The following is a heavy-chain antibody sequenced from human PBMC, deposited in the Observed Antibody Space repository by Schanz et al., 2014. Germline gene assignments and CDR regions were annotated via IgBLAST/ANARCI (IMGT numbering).Heavy chain of an antibody. CDR3: ATGPQIVVAFDY. D-gene: IGHD2-21*01. V-gene: IGHV1-24*01. J-gene: IGHJ4*02. CDR2: FDPKKGEA. CDR1: GYSFNEYS. Sequence: QVQLVQSGAEVKKPGASVKVSCKASGYSFNEYSMHWVRQGPAQGLEWMGGFDPKKGEAVYAQKFQGRVTMTEDTSTGTAYMELRSLTSEDTAGCLYATGPQIVVAFDYWGQGTLVTVSS.